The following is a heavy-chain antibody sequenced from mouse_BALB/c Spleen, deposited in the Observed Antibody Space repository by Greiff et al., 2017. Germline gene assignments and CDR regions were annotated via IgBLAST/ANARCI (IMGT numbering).Heavy chain of an antibody. CDR2: ISYDGSN. Sequence: EVQLQESGPGLVKPSQSLSLTCSVTGYSITSGYYWKWIRQFPGNQLEWMGYISYDGSNNYNPSLKNRSSITRDTSKNQFFLKLNPVTTEDTDTYDYARNDGGVGAMDYWGQGTSVTVSS. D-gene: IGHD1-2*01. CDR1: GYSITSGYY. CDR3: ARNDGGVGAMDY. V-gene: IGHV3-6*01. J-gene: IGHJ4*01.